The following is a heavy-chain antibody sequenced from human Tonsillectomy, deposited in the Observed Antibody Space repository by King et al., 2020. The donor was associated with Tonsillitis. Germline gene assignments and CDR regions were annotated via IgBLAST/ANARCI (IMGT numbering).Heavy chain of an antibody. CDR1: EFTFSTYD. J-gene: IGHJ6*03. D-gene: IGHD2-21*01. Sequence: VQLVESGGGLVEPGGSLRLSCAASEFTFSTYDMNWVRQAPGKGLEWVLYISSSGSTIYYADSVKGRFTISRDNAKDSLYLQMNSLRAEDTAVYYCARAGNLNSLSYYMDVWGKGTTVTVSS. CDR2: ISSSGSTI. CDR3: ARAGNLNSLSYYMDV. V-gene: IGHV3-48*03.